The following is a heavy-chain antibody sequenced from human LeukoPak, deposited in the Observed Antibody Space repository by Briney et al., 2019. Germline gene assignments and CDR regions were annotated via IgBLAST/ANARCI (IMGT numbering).Heavy chain of an antibody. CDR2: IYPGDSDT. CDR1: GYSFSSYW. V-gene: IGHV5-51*01. Sequence: GESLKISCKGSGYSFSSYWIAWVRQMPGKGLGWMGIIYPGDSDTRYSPSFQGQVTISADKSISTAYLQWSSVKASDTAIYYCARRQVLLKGMDVWGQGTTVTVS. J-gene: IGHJ6*02. D-gene: IGHD2/OR15-2a*01. CDR3: ARRQVLLKGMDV.